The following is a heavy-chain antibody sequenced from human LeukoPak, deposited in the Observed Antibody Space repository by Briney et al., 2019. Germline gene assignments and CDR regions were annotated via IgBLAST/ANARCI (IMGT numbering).Heavy chain of an antibody. J-gene: IGHJ4*02. CDR2: ISSSSSYI. Sequence: GGSLRLSCAASGFTFSSYSMNWVRQAPGMGLEWVSSISSSSSYIYYADSVKGRFTISRDNAKNSLYLQMDSLRAEDTAVYYCASTAELLGGFDYWGQGTLVTVSS. V-gene: IGHV3-21*01. D-gene: IGHD1-26*01. CDR1: GFTFSSYS. CDR3: ASTAELLGGFDY.